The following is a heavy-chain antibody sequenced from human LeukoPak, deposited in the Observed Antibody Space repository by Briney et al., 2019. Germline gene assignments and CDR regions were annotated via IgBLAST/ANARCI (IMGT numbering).Heavy chain of an antibody. CDR2: IYYSGST. V-gene: IGHV4-59*08. CDR1: GGSISSYY. Sequence: PSETLSLTCTVSGGSISSYYWSWIRQPPGKGLEWIGYIYYSGSTNYNPSLKSRVTISVDTSKNQFSLKLSSVTAADTAVYYCARRHYYCGMDVWGQGTTVTVSS. J-gene: IGHJ6*02. CDR3: ARRHYYCGMDV.